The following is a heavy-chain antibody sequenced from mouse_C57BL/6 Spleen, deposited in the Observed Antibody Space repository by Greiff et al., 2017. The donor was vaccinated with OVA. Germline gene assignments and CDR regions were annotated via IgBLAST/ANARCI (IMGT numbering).Heavy chain of an antibody. Sequence: VQLQQSGPELVKPGASVKIPCKASGYTFTDYNMDWVKQSHGKSLEWIGDINPNNGGTIYNQKFKGKATLTVDKSSSTAYMELRSLTSEDTAVYYCARRDDLLIYAMDYWGQGTSVTVSS. V-gene: IGHV1-18*01. J-gene: IGHJ4*01. CDR1: GYTFTDYN. CDR3: ARRDDLLIYAMDY. CDR2: INPNNGGT. D-gene: IGHD2-1*01.